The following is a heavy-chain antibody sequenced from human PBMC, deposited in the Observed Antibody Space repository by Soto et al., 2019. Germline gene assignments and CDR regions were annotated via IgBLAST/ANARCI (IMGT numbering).Heavy chain of an antibody. Sequence: QVHLVQSGAEVKKPGASVKVSCKASGYTFTSYGITWVRQAPGQGLEWMGWISAHNGNTDYAQKLQCRVIVTRDTSTSTAYLDLRSLRSDDTAVSYCAGGRYGDYWGQGALVTVSS. CDR3: AGGRYGDY. CDR2: ISAHNGNT. J-gene: IGHJ4*02. V-gene: IGHV1-18*01. CDR1: GYTFTSYG. D-gene: IGHD1-1*01.